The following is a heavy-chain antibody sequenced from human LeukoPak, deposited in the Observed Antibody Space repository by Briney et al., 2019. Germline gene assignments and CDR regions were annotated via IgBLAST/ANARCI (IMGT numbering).Heavy chain of an antibody. V-gene: IGHV4-34*01. J-gene: IGHJ4*02. CDR1: GVSFDDYY. CDR3: TRMTTGHDY. CDR2: INHSGYT. D-gene: IGHD4-17*01. Sequence: KASETLSLTCAVSGVSFDDYYWAWVRQTPGKGLEWIGEINHSGYTNDSPSLKSRVTLSIDTFRKQFSLNLRSVTVADAGTYYCTRMTTGHDYWGQGTLVTVSS.